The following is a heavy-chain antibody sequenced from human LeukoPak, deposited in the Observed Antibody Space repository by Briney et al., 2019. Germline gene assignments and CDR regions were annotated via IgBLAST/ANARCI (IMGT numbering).Heavy chain of an antibody. V-gene: IGHV4-61*02. D-gene: IGHD1-26*01. CDR2: IYTSGST. CDR1: GGSISSGSYY. CDR3: AREGGSHFGNWFDP. Sequence: PSETLSLTCTVSGGSISSGSYYWSWIRQPAGKGLEWIGRIYTSGSTNYNPSLKSRVTISVDTSKNQFSLKLSSVTAADTAVYYCAREGGSHFGNWFDPWGQGTLVTVSS. J-gene: IGHJ5*02.